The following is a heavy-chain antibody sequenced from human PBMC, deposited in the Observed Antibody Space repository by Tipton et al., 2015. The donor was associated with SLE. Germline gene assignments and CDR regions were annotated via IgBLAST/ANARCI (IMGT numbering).Heavy chain of an antibody. J-gene: IGHJ5*02. Sequence: TLSLTCAVYGGSFSVHYWSWSWIRQPPGKGLEWIGSIYHSGSTYYNPSLKSRVTISVDTSKNQFSLKLSSVTAADTAVYYCASTLGPELWFDPWGQGTLVTVSS. CDR3: ASTLGPELWFDP. CDR1: GGSFSVHY. CDR2: IYHSGST. V-gene: IGHV4-34*01. D-gene: IGHD1-26*01.